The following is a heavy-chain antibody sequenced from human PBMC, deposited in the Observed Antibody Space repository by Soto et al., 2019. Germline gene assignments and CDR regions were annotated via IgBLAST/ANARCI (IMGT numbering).Heavy chain of an antibody. CDR2: IYYSGST. V-gene: IGHV4-39*01. J-gene: IGHJ4*02. Sequence: SETLSLTCTVSGGSINSRSYYWGWIRQPPGKGLEWIGSIYYSGSTYYNPSLKSRVTISVDTSKNQVSLKLSSVTAADTAVYYCARYGSGECNRGSCYSPFDYWGQGTLVTVSS. CDR1: GGSINSRSYY. D-gene: IGHD2-15*01. CDR3: ARYGSGECNRGSCYSPFDY.